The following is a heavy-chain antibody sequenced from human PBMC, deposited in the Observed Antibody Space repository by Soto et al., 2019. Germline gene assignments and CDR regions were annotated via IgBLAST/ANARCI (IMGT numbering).Heavy chain of an antibody. Sequence: GGSLRLSCAASGFSVSSKYMNWVRQAPGKGLEWVSIIHSGGRTNYADAVKGRFAVSRDNSKNTVYLQMNSLRAADTAVYYCARGGFGTSNNHGYSGYPLYFDYWGQGTLVTVSS. CDR2: IHSGGRT. D-gene: IGHD5-12*01. CDR1: GFSVSSKY. J-gene: IGHJ4*02. CDR3: ARGGFGTSNNHGYSGYPLYFDY. V-gene: IGHV3-53*01.